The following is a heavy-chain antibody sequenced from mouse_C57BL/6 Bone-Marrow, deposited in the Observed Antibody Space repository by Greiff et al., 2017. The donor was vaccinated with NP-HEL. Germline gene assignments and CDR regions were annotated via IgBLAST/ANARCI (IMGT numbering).Heavy chain of an antibody. D-gene: IGHD4-1*02. V-gene: IGHV1-55*01. CDR2: IYPGSGST. CDR3: AQLGRGFDY. Sequence: QVQLQQPGAELVKPGASVQMSCKASGYTFTSYWITWVKQRPGQGLEWIGDIYPGSGSTNYNEKFKSKATLTVDTSSSTAYMQLSSLTSENAAVDYCAQLGRGFDYWGQGTTLTVSS. J-gene: IGHJ2*01. CDR1: GYTFTSYW.